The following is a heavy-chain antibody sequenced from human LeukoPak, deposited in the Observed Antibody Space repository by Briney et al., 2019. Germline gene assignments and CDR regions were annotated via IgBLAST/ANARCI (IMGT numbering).Heavy chain of an antibody. CDR1: GITFNSYE. CDR3: ARFGSSDYYFDS. V-gene: IGHV3-48*03. J-gene: IGHJ4*02. D-gene: IGHD2-15*01. Sequence: PGGSLRLSCAVSGITFNSYEMNWVRLAPGKGLEWVSYISGSGSIKYYADSVKGRFTISRDNAKNSLYLQMNSLRAEDTAVYYCARFGSSDYYFDSWGQGTLVTVSS. CDR2: ISGSGSIK.